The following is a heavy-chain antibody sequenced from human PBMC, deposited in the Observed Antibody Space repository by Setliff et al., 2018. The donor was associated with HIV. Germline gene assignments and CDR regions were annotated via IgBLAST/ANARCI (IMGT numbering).Heavy chain of an antibody. J-gene: IGHJ3*02. CDR3: ARCYYDSSGPTDAFDI. CDR1: GGTFSSYV. D-gene: IGHD3-22*01. V-gene: IGHV1-69*04. CDR2: IIPVLGIT. Sequence: SVKVSCKTSGGTFSSYVINWVRQAPSQGLEWMGRIIPVLGITNYAQEFQDRVTLTADRSTTTAYMQLSSLRSEDTAIYYCARCYYDSSGPTDAFDIWGQGTVVTVSS.